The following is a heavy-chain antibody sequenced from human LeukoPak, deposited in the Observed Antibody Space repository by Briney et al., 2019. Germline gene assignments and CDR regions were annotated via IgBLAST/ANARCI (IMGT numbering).Heavy chain of an antibody. CDR3: ARHLAVAGTRYYFDY. CDR2: IYYGGST. D-gene: IGHD6-19*01. CDR1: GGSMTTYL. V-gene: IGHV4-59*08. Sequence: AETLSLTCTVSGGSMTTYLWTWIRQPPGRGLEWIGYIYYGGSTNYNPSLKSRVTISADTSKNQFSLKLSSVTAADTAVYYCARHLAVAGTRYYFDYWGQGTLVTVSS. J-gene: IGHJ4*02.